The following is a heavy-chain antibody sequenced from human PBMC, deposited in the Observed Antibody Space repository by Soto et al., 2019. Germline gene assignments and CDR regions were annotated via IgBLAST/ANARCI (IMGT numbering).Heavy chain of an antibody. CDR3: ARVRFGDPFDF. CDR2: FNPANRNT. D-gene: IGHD2-21*02. J-gene: IGHJ4*02. CDR1: GYTCTNYG. V-gene: IGHV1-18*01. Sequence: ASVKVSCKVSGYTCTNYGINWVRQAPGQGLEWVGWFNPANRNTNYAQKFQDRVSMTTDTSTNTAYMELGGLRSDDTAVYYCARVRFGDPFDFWGQGTLVTVSS.